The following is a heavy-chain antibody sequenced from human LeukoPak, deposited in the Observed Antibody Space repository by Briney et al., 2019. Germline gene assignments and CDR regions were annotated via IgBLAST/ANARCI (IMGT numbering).Heavy chain of an antibody. CDR2: INHSGST. Sequence: SETLSLTCAVYGGSFSGYYWSWIRQPPGKGLEWIGEINHSGSTNYNPSPKSRVTISVDTSKNQFSLKLSSVTAADTAVYYCARSRDGYKYFDYWGQGTLVTVSS. D-gene: IGHD5-24*01. J-gene: IGHJ4*02. CDR3: ARSRDGYKYFDY. CDR1: GGSFSGYY. V-gene: IGHV4-34*01.